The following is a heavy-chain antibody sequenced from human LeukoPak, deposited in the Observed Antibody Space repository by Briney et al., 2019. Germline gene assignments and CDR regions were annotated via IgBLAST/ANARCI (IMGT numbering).Heavy chain of an antibody. CDR1: GFTFSSNY. D-gene: IGHD4-17*01. Sequence: GGSLRLSCAASGFTFSSNYMSWVRQAPGKGLEWVSVIYSGGSTYYADSVTGRFTISRDNSKNTLYLQMNSLRAEDTAVYYCARGDYGDYAGDYWGQGTLVTVSS. CDR3: ARGDYGDYAGDY. V-gene: IGHV3-53*01. CDR2: IYSGGST. J-gene: IGHJ4*02.